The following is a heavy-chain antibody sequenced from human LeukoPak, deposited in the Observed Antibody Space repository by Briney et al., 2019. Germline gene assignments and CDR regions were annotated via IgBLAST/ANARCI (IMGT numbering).Heavy chain of an antibody. CDR2: ISYSGNT. Sequence: SETLSLTCTVSGASISSYYWSWIRQPPGKGLEWIGYISYSGNTNYNPSLKSRVTMSVDTSKNQFSLKLSSVTAADTAVYYCARVDYYDSSGSYDYWGQGTLVTVSS. D-gene: IGHD3-22*01. CDR1: GASISSYY. V-gene: IGHV4-59*12. J-gene: IGHJ4*02. CDR3: ARVDYYDSSGSYDY.